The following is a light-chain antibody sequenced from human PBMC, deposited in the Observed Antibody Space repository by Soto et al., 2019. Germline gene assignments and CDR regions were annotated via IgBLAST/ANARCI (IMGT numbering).Light chain of an antibody. CDR1: QSVSSSY. Sequence: EIVLTQSPGTLSLSPGERATLSCRASQSVSSSYLAWYQQKPGQAPRFLIYGASSRATGIPDRFGGSGSGTDFTLTISRLEPEDFAVYYCQQYGSSPPFTFGQGTKVDI. CDR3: QQYGSSPPFT. J-gene: IGKJ1*01. V-gene: IGKV3-20*01. CDR2: GAS.